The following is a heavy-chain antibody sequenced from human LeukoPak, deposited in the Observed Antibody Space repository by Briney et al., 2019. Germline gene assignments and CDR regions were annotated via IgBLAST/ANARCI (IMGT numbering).Heavy chain of an antibody. J-gene: IGHJ6*03. CDR2: IYTSGST. Sequence: SETLPLTCTVSGGSISSYYWSWIRQPAGKGLEWIGRIYTSGSTNYNPSLKSRVTMSVDTSKNQFSLKLSSVTAADTAVYYCARGASGYWYYYYMDVWGKGTTVTVSS. CDR3: ARGASGYWYYYYMDV. V-gene: IGHV4-4*07. CDR1: GGSISSYY. D-gene: IGHD3-3*01.